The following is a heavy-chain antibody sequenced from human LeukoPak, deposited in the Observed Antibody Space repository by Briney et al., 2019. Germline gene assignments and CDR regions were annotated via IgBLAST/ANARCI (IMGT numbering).Heavy chain of an antibody. CDR2: IIRMFGTA. J-gene: IGHJ5*02. CDR1: GGTFSSYA. D-gene: IGHD2-2*01. V-gene: IGHV1-69*05. Sequence: AVRVSCKASGGTFSSYAVSWVRQAPGEGVEWRGGIIRMFGTANYAQTLQGRVTITTDDSTTTAYMELSSLRSEDTAVYYCARASCSTSCYWFDPWGQGTLVTVSS. CDR3: ARASCSTSCYWFDP.